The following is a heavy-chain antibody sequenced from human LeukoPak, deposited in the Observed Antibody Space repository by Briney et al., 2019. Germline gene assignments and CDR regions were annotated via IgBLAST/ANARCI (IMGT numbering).Heavy chain of an antibody. CDR1: GFTFSSYW. CDR2: IKQDGSEK. D-gene: IGHD3-22*01. V-gene: IGHV3-7*01. CDR3: ARDWGSYDSSGYSILCY. Sequence: GGSLRLSCAASGFTFSSYWMSWVRQAPGKGLEWVANIKQDGSEKYYVDSVKGRFTISRDNAKNSLYLQMNSLRAEDTAVYYCARDWGSYDSSGYSILCYWGQGTLVTVSS. J-gene: IGHJ4*02.